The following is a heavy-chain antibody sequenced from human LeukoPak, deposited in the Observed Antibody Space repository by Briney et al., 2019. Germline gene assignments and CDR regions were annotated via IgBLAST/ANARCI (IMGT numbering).Heavy chain of an antibody. Sequence: GGSLRLSCAASGFTFSSYVMSWVRQAPRKGLEWFSAISGSGGSTYYADSVKGRFTISRDNSKNTLYLQMNSLRAEDTAVYYCASIVVVVAARFDPWGQGTLVTVSS. CDR3: ASIVVVVAARFDP. CDR1: GFTFSSYV. J-gene: IGHJ5*02. CDR2: ISGSGGST. D-gene: IGHD2-15*01. V-gene: IGHV3-23*01.